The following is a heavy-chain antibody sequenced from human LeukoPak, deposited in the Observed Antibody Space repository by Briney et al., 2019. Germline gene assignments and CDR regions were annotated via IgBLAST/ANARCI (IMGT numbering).Heavy chain of an antibody. CDR3: ARSRTTVTYYFDY. J-gene: IGHJ4*02. D-gene: IGHD4-17*01. CDR2: IKQDGSEQ. V-gene: IGHV3-7*01. CDR1: GFTFSSYE. Sequence: GGSLRLSCAASGFTFSSYEMNWVRQAPGKGLEWVANIKQDGSEQYYVDSVKGRFTISRDNAKNSLYLQMNSLRAEDTAVYYCARSRTTVTYYFDYWGQGTLVTVSS.